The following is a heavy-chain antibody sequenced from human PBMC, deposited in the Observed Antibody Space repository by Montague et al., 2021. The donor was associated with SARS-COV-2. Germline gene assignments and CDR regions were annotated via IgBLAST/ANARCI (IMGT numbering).Heavy chain of an antibody. CDR2: INYSGGT. D-gene: IGHD6-13*01. J-gene: IGHJ5*02. CDR3: ARDRFIAGGRLPHGFDP. V-gene: IGHV4-59*01. Sequence: SETLSLTCSVSGGPISGYYWRWIRQSPGKGLEWFGYINYSGGTIXNPSLKSRVIISVDTSKSQFSLKLSSVTAADTAVYYCARDRFIAGGRLPHGFDPWGQGTLVTVSS. CDR1: GGPISGYY.